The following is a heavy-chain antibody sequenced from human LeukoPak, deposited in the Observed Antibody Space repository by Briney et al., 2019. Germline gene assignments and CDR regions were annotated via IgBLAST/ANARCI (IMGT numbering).Heavy chain of an antibody. V-gene: IGHV3-23*01. CDR3: APGNDYGDY. J-gene: IGHJ4*02. Sequence: PGGSLRLCCAASGFTVDSNYLSWVRQAPGKGLEWVSVISGSGGSTYYADSVKGRFTISRDNSKNTLYLQMNSLRAEDTAVYYCAPGNDYGDYWGQGTLVTVSS. CDR2: ISGSGGST. CDR1: GFTVDSNY.